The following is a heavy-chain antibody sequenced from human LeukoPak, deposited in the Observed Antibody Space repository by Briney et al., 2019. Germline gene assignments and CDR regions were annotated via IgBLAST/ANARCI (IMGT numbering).Heavy chain of an antibody. J-gene: IGHJ4*02. CDR2: INHSGST. D-gene: IGHD3-3*01. CDR3: ARNQYYDFPFDY. CDR1: GGSFSGYY. V-gene: IGHV4-34*01. Sequence: PSETLSLTCAVYGGSFSGYYWSWIRQPPGKGLEWIGEINHSGSTNYNPSLKSRVTISVDTSKNQFSLKLSSVTAADTAVYYCARNQYYDFPFDYWGQGTLVTVSS.